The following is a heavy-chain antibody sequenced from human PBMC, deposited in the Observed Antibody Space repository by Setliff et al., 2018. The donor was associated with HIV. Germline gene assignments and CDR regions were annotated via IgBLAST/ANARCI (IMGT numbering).Heavy chain of an antibody. CDR2: IGIAGDA. J-gene: IGHJ1*01. CDR1: GFTFSSYD. CDR3: AREPSAAGPEYFQH. Sequence: GGSLRLSCAASGFTFSSYDMQWVRQAPGKGLEWVSAIGIAGDAYYAGSVKGRFTISRDNAKNSLYLQMNSLRAGDTAVYYCAREPSAAGPEYFQHWGQGTLVTVSS. D-gene: IGHD6-13*01. V-gene: IGHV3-13*01.